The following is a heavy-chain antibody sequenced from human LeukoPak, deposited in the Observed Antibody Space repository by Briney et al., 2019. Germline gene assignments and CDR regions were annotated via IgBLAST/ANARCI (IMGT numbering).Heavy chain of an antibody. CDR3: AREGYSHAFDI. CDR2: ISSSGSTI. D-gene: IGHD4-23*01. CDR1: GFTFSSYE. J-gene: IGHJ3*02. Sequence: PGGSLRLSCAASGFTFSSYEMNWVRHAPGKGLEWVSYISSSGSTIYYADSVKGRFTISRDNAKNSLYLQMNSLRAEDTAVYYCAREGYSHAFDIWGQGTMVTVSS. V-gene: IGHV3-48*03.